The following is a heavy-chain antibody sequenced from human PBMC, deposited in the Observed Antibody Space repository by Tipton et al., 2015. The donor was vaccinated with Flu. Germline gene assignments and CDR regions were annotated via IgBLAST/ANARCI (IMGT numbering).Heavy chain of an antibody. V-gene: IGHV4-38-2*01. Sequence: TLSLTCAVSGYSISRGYYWRWIRQPPGKGLEWIGSIYHNGDIHFNPSLKSRVSISVDTSNNRFSLNLTSVTAADTAVYYCARAEIGDFDYWGQGTLVTVSS. CDR2: IYHNGDI. CDR1: GYSISRGYY. CDR3: ARAEIGDFDY. J-gene: IGHJ4*02. D-gene: IGHD2/OR15-2a*01.